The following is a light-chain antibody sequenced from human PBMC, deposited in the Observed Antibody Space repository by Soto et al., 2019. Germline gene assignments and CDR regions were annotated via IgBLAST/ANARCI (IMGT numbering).Light chain of an antibody. CDR1: SPDIGAGYD. Sequence: QSVLTQPPSMSGAPGQRVTISCTGSSPDIGAGYDVHWYQQFPGTAPKLLIYSNTNRPSGVPDRFSGSKSGTSASLAITGLQAEDEADYYCQSYDSSLGGSKGVFGGGTKLTVL. CDR2: SNT. V-gene: IGLV1-40*01. J-gene: IGLJ3*02. CDR3: QSYDSSLGGSKGV.